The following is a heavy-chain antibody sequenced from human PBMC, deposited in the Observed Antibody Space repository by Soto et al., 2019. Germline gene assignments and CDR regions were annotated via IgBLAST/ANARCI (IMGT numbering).Heavy chain of an antibody. J-gene: IGHJ4*02. CDR2: ISSSGSTI. Sequence: GSLSLSCAASLFPFSDYYISWIRQSPGKGLEWVSYISSSGSTIYYADSVKGRFTISRDNAKNSLYLQMNSLRAEDTAVYYCARVLYSYGDYWGQGTLVTVSS. V-gene: IGHV3-11*01. D-gene: IGHD5-18*01. CDR1: LFPFSDYY. CDR3: ARVLYSYGDY.